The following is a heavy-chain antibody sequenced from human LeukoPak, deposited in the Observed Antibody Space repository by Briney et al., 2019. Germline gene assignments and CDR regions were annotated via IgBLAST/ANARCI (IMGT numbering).Heavy chain of an antibody. V-gene: IGHV3-30*03. J-gene: IGHJ3*02. D-gene: IGHD5-18*01. CDR1: GFTFSSYG. Sequence: GGSLRLSCAASGFTFSSYGMHWVRQAPGKGLEWVAVISYDGSNKYYADSVKGRFTISRDNSKNTLYLQMSSLRAEDTAVYYCARVRRVYSYGYPGAFDIWGQGTMVTVSS. CDR2: ISYDGSNK. CDR3: ARVRRVYSYGYPGAFDI.